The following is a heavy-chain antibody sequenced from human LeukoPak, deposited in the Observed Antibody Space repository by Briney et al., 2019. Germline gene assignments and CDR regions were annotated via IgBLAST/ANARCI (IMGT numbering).Heavy chain of an antibody. V-gene: IGHV4-4*07. D-gene: IGHD3-22*01. Sequence: PSETLSLTCTVSGGSISSYYWSWIRQPAGKGLEWIGGIYTSGSTNYNPSLKSRVTMSVDTSKNQFSLKLSSVTAADTAVYYCARGRIAKIVVVHSFSYGMDVWGQGTTVTVSS. CDR1: GGSISSYY. J-gene: IGHJ6*02. CDR3: ARGRIAKIVVVHSFSYGMDV. CDR2: IYTSGST.